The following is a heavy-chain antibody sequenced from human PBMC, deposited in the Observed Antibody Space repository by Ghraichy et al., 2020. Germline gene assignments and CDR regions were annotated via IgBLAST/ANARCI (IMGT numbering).Heavy chain of an antibody. CDR1: GFTFDDYT. V-gene: IGHV3-43*01. D-gene: IGHD2-2*01. J-gene: IGHJ4*02. Sequence: GGSLRLSCAASGFTFDDYTMHWVRQGPGKGLEWVSLISCDGGTTYYADSVKGRFTISRDNSKNSLYLQMNSLKTEDTALYYCAKEGSSTRPFDYWGQGTLVTVSS. CDR3: AKEGSSTRPFDY. CDR2: ISCDGGTT.